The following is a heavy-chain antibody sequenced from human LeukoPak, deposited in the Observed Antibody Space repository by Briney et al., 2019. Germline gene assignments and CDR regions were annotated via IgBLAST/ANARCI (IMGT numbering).Heavy chain of an antibody. CDR1: GFTFSSYA. D-gene: IGHD3-10*01. Sequence: SGGSLRLSCAASGFTFSSYAMSWVRQAPGKGLEWVSAISGSGGSTYYADSVKGRFTISRDNSKNTLYLQMNSLRTEDTAVYYCAKGGGVSYYGSGFDYWGQGTLVTVSS. CDR2: ISGSGGST. V-gene: IGHV3-23*01. J-gene: IGHJ4*02. CDR3: AKGGGVSYYGSGFDY.